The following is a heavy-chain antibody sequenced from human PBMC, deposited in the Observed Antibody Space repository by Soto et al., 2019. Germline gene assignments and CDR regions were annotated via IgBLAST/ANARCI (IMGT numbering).Heavy chain of an antibody. Sequence: SETLSLTCAVSGGSISSSNWWGWVRQPPGKGLEWIGEIYHSGRTKYNPSLKSRVTISVDEPKNPFSLKLSSVTAADTAVYYCSRAGFYDSSGYYFWLLDYWGQGTLVTVSS. V-gene: IGHV4-4*02. CDR2: IYHSGRT. CDR3: SRAGFYDSSGYYFWLLDY. CDR1: GGSISSSNW. D-gene: IGHD3-22*01. J-gene: IGHJ4*02.